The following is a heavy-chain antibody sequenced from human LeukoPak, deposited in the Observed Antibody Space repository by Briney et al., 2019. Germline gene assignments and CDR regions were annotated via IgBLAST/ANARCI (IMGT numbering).Heavy chain of an antibody. CDR1: GYTFTGYH. V-gene: IGHV1-2*02. Sequence: ASMKVSCKASGYTFTGYHMHWVRQAPGQGLEWMGWIRPYSGGTNYAQRFQGRVTMTRDTSISTAFMELSRLRSDDTAVYYCARAIQGNYGSGDFDYWGQGTLVTVSS. CDR2: IRPYSGGT. J-gene: IGHJ4*02. CDR3: ARAIQGNYGSGDFDY. D-gene: IGHD3-10*01.